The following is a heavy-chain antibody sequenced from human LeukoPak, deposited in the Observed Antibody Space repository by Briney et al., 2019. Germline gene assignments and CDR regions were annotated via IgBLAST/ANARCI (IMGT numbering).Heavy chain of an antibody. CDR1: GFTFSNAW. CDR3: ATGGPSGSYDFDY. J-gene: IGHJ4*02. CDR2: IKCKTDGGTT. D-gene: IGHD1-26*01. V-gene: IGHV3-15*01. Sequence: GGSLRLSCAASGFTFSNAWMSWVRQAPGKGLEWVGLIKCKTDGGTTDYAAPVKGRFTISRDDSKYTLYLQMNSLKTEDTALYYCATGGPSGSYDFDYWGQGTLVTVSS.